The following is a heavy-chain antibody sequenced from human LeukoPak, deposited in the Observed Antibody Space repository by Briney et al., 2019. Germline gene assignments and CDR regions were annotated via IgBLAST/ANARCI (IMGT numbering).Heavy chain of an antibody. CDR2: ISGSGGST. V-gene: IGHV3-23*01. Sequence: GGSLRLSCAASGFTFSSYAMSWVRQAPGKGLEWVSAISGSGGSTYYADSVKGRFTISRDNSKNTLYLQMNSLRAEDTAVYYCAKDLAVAGIEYYYYYYGMDVWGQGTTVTVSS. D-gene: IGHD6-19*01. CDR3: AKDLAVAGIEYYYYYYGMDV. CDR1: GFTFSSYA. J-gene: IGHJ6*02.